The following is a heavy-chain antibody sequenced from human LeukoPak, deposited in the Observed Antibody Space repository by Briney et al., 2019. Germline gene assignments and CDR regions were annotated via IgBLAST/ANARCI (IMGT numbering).Heavy chain of an antibody. Sequence: TPSETLSLTCTVSGGFISTYYWSWIRQPPGKGLEWIGEINHSGSTNYNPSLKSRVTISVDTSKNQFSLKLSSVTAADTAVYYCARHQSRGWELHDYWGQGTLVTVSS. V-gene: IGHV4-34*01. CDR2: INHSGST. J-gene: IGHJ4*02. CDR3: ARHQSRGWELHDY. CDR1: GGFISTYY. D-gene: IGHD1-26*01.